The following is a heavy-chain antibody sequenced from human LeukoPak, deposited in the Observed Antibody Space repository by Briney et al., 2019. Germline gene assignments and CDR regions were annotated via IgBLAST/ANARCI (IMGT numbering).Heavy chain of an antibody. CDR2: ISYDGSNK. CDR1: GFTFSSYG. Sequence: GSLRLSCAASGFTFSSYGMHWVRQAPGKGLEWVAVISYDGSNKYYADSVKGRFTISRDNSKNTLYLQMNSLRAEDTAVYHCARGGKFDYWGQGTLVTVSS. J-gene: IGHJ4*02. CDR3: ARGGKFDY. D-gene: IGHD4-23*01. V-gene: IGHV3-30*03.